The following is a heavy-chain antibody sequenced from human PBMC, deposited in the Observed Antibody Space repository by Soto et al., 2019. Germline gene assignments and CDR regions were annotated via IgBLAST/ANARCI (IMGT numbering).Heavy chain of an antibody. CDR2: IYYSGST. J-gene: IGHJ4*02. V-gene: IGHV4-31*03. D-gene: IGHD4-17*01. Sequence: SETLSLTCTVSGGSISSGGYYWSWIRQHPGKGLEWIGYIYYSGSTYYNPSLKSRVTISVDTSKNQFSLKLSSVTAADTAVYYCARVLYATMYYFDYWGQVPLVTVSS. CDR1: GGSISSGGYY. CDR3: ARVLYATMYYFDY.